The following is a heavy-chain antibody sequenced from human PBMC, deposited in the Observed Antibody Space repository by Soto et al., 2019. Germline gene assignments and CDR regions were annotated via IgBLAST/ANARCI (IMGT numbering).Heavy chain of an antibody. CDR1: GGSFNSYY. CDR2: IYYTGGT. D-gene: IGHD6-13*01. V-gene: IGHV4-59*01. Sequence: TSETLSLTCTVSGGSFNSYYWSWIRQPPRKGLEWIGYIYYTGGTIFNPSLKSRVTMSMDRSNNQFSLNLTSVTTADTAVYYCARDATNAAAGWFDPWGQGTLVTVSS. J-gene: IGHJ5*02. CDR3: ARDATNAAAGWFDP.